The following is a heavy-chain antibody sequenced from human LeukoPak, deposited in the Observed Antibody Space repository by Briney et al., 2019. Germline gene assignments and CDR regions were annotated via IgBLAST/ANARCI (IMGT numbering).Heavy chain of an antibody. CDR2: ISYDGSNK. Sequence: GGSLRLSCAASGFTFSSYAMHWVRQAPGKGLEWVAVISYDGSNKYYADSVKGRFTISRDNSKNTLYLQMNSLRAEDTAVYYCAREATMIVVDSFDYWGQGTLVTVSS. J-gene: IGHJ4*02. D-gene: IGHD3-22*01. V-gene: IGHV3-30-3*01. CDR3: AREATMIVVDSFDY. CDR1: GFTFSSYA.